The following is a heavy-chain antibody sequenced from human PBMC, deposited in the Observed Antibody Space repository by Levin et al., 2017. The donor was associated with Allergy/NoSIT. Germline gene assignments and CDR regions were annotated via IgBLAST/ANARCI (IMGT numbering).Heavy chain of an antibody. CDR2: IYYSGST. J-gene: IGHJ4*02. D-gene: IGHD5-18*01. CDR1: GGSISSGDYY. CDR3: ARGGYSYGSSETLFDY. V-gene: IGHV4-30-4*01. Sequence: SETLSLTCTVSGGSISSGDYYWSWIRQPPGKGLEWIGYIYYSGSTYYNPSLKSRVTISVDTSKNQFSLKLSSVTAADTAVYYCARGGYSYGSSETLFDYWGQGTLVTVSS.